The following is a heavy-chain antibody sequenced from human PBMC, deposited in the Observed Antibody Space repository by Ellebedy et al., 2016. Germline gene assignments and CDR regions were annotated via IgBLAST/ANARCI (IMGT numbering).Heavy chain of an antibody. CDR2: VYPGGAT. V-gene: IGHV3-53*01. CDR3: ASGSTHYGAFDI. J-gene: IGHJ3*02. Sequence: GESLKISXAASGFTLSSNYVTWVRQAPGKGLEWVSLVYPGGATSYADSVKGRFTVSTDYSKNTLYLQMNSVRAEDAAVYYCASGSTHYGAFDIWGQGTMVTVSS. CDR1: GFTLSSNY. D-gene: IGHD3-16*01.